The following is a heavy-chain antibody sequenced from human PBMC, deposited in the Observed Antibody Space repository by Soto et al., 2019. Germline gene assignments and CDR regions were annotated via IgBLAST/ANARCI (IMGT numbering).Heavy chain of an antibody. V-gene: IGHV1-69*06. CDR1: GGTFNSYL. Sequence: QVQLVQPGAEVKNPGSSVKVSCQTSGGTFNSYLIDWVRQAPGQGLEWMGGIIPAFGTAKYAQKFQGRVTITADKSTTTAYMELRTLTSDDTAVYYCARGLDQPPVGLYFDTWGQGTLVTVSS. D-gene: IGHD2-2*01. CDR2: IIPAFGTA. J-gene: IGHJ4*02. CDR3: ARGLDQPPVGLYFDT.